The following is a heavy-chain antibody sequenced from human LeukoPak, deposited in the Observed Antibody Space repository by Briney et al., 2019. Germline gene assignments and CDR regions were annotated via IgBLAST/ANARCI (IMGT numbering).Heavy chain of an antibody. Sequence: GGSLRLSFAASGFTVSSNYMSWVRQAPGKGLEWVSVIYSGGSTYYADSVKGRFTISRDNSKNTLYLQMNSLRAEDTAVYYCAHGRPDYYDSSGYHVGPLDYWGQGTLVTVSS. V-gene: IGHV3-53*01. J-gene: IGHJ4*02. D-gene: IGHD3-22*01. CDR2: IYSGGST. CDR3: AHGRPDYYDSSGYHVGPLDY. CDR1: GFTVSSNY.